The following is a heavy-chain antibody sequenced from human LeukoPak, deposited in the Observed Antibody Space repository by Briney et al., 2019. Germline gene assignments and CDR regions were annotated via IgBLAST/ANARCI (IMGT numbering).Heavy chain of an antibody. CDR2: IDYSGST. V-gene: IGHV4-31*03. CDR1: GGSISRGGYC. CDR3: TADTSGYRIFNY. D-gene: IGHD3-22*01. J-gene: IGHJ4*02. Sequence: SETLSLTCTVSGGSISRGGYCWSWIRQHPGKGLEWIGYIDYSGSTFYNPSLKSRLTMSIDTSKNQFSLKLSSVTAADTAVYYCTADTSGYRIFNYWGQGTLVTVSS.